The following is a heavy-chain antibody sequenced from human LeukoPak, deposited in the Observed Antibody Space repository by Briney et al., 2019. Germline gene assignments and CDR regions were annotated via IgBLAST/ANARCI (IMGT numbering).Heavy chain of an antibody. V-gene: IGHV3-11*04. CDR3: ARDRFSWFGESTHRPANFDY. CDR1: GFTFSDYY. D-gene: IGHD3-10*01. CDR2: ISSSGSTI. Sequence: PGGSLRLSCAASGFTFSDYYMSWIRQAPGKGLEWVSYISSSGSTIYYADSVKGRFTISRDNAKNSLYLQMNSLRAEDTAVYYCARDRFSWFGESTHRPANFDYWGQGTLVTVSS. J-gene: IGHJ4*02.